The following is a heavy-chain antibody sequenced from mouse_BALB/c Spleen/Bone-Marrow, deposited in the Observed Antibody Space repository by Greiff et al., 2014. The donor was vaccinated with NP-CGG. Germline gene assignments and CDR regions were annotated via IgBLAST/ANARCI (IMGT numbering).Heavy chain of an antibody. Sequence: VQLQQSGAELVKPGASVKLSCKASGYTSTSYWIHWVKLRPGHGLEWIGEINPSNGRTNYNEKFKNKATLTVDKSSSTAYIQLSSLTSEDSAVYYCARCDGPAWFAYWGQGTLVTVS. J-gene: IGHJ3*01. CDR2: INPSNGRT. CDR3: ARCDGPAWFAY. V-gene: IGHV1S81*02. D-gene: IGHD1-1*01. CDR1: GYTSTSYW.